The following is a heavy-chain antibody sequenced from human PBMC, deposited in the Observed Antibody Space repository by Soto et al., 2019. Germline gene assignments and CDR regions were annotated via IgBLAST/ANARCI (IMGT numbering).Heavy chain of an antibody. D-gene: IGHD1-26*01. CDR3: ARDRGNYSYTPTYYFDY. V-gene: IGHV3-74*01. CDR2: INSDGSST. CDR1: GFTFSSYW. J-gene: IGHJ4*02. Sequence: GGSLRLSCAASGFTFSSYWMHWVRQAPGKGLVWVSRINSDGSSTSYADSVKGRFTISRDNAKNTLYLQMNSLRAEDTAVYYCARDRGNYSYTPTYYFDYWSQGTLVTVSS.